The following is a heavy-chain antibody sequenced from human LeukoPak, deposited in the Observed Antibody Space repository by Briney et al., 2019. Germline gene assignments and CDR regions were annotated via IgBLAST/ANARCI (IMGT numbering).Heavy chain of an antibody. Sequence: GGSLRLSCAASGFTFSNAWMSWVRQAPGKGLEWVSAISGSGGSTYYADSVKGRFTTSRDNSKNTLYLQMNSLRAEDTAVYYCAKVGGTYLGAFDIWGQGTMVTVSS. J-gene: IGHJ3*02. CDR1: GFTFSNAW. D-gene: IGHD1-26*01. CDR2: ISGSGGST. CDR3: AKVGGTYLGAFDI. V-gene: IGHV3-23*01.